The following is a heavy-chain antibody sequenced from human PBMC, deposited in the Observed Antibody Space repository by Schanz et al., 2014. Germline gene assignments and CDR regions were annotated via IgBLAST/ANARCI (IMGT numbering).Heavy chain of an antibody. D-gene: IGHD3-16*01. CDR2: ISYNGGA. J-gene: IGHJ6*02. CDR3: VVGDVGAHSYFYYGMEV. V-gene: IGHV4-34*01. CDR1: GGSFSAYY. Sequence: QLHQWGAGLLKPSETLSLTCAVSGGSFSAYYWSWIRQPPGKGLEWIGEISYNGGANNPSLQGGVTISGDKHKKAVSLARGSVTAADTAVYYCVVGDVGAHSYFYYGMEVWGQGTTVTVSS.